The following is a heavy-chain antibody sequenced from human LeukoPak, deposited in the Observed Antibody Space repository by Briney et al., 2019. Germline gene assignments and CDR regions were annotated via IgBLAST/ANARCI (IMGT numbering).Heavy chain of an antibody. J-gene: IGHJ4*02. CDR2: IDQGGSVR. Sequence: GGSLRLSCGASGFSFSTYWMSWVRQPPEKGLEFVANIDQGGSVRNYMDSLKGRCTISRDNAKKSLYLEINSLRADDTAVYYCARDPESSSFDLRGRGALVTVSS. D-gene: IGHD6-13*01. CDR3: ARDPESSSFDL. CDR1: GFSFSTYW. V-gene: IGHV3-7*01.